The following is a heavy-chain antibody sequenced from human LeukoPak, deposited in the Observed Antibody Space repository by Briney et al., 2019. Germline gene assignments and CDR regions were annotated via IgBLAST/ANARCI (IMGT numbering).Heavy chain of an antibody. CDR1: GYTFTGYY. CDR3: ASSRVVAAWGLYFDY. V-gene: IGHV1-2*02. J-gene: IGHJ4*02. D-gene: IGHD2-15*01. Sequence: ASVKVSCKASGYTFTGYYMHWVRQAPGQGLEWMGWINPNSGGTNYAQKFQGRVTMTRDTSISTAYMELSRLRSDDTAVYYCASSRVVAAWGLYFDYWGQGTLVTASS. CDR2: INPNSGGT.